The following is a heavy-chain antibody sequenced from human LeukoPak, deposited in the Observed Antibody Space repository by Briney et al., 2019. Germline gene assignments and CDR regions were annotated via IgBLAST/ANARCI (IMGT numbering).Heavy chain of an antibody. D-gene: IGHD1-26*01. V-gene: IGHV3-21*05. Sequence: GGSLRLSCAASGFTFSTFNMNWVRQAPGKGLEWVSFISRDSTYKYYADSVKGRFTISRDDANNTLYLQMNSLRAEDTAVYYCARPSSGNYARSESWGQGTLITVSS. CDR2: ISRDSTYK. J-gene: IGHJ5*02. CDR1: GFTFSTFN. CDR3: ARPSSGNYARSES.